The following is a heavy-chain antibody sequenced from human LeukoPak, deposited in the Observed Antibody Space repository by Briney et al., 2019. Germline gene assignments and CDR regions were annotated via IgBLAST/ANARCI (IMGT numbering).Heavy chain of an antibody. CDR2: IYYSGST. CDR3: ASIGYDYVWGSYRYDAFDI. J-gene: IGHJ3*02. Sequence: PSETLSLTCTVSGGSISSSSYYWGWIRQPPGKGLEWIGSIYYSGSTYYNPSLKSRVTISVDTSKNQFSLKLSSVTAADTAVYYCASIGYDYVWGSYRYDAFDIWGQGTMVTVSS. CDR1: GGSISSSSYY. V-gene: IGHV4-39*01. D-gene: IGHD3-16*02.